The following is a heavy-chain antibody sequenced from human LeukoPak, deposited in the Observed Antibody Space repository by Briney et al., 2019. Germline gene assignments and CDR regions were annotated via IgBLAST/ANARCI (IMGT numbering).Heavy chain of an antibody. CDR3: ARDAGTSWFDY. CDR2: INPNNGGT. CDR1: GYTFTGNY. D-gene: IGHD6-13*01. Sequence: ASVKVSCKASGYTFTGNYIHCVRQAPGQGLEWMGWINPNNGGTNFARKFQGRVTMTRDTSISTVYMELSSLTSDDTAVYYCARDAGTSWFDYWGQGTLVTVSS. J-gene: IGHJ4*02. V-gene: IGHV1-2*02.